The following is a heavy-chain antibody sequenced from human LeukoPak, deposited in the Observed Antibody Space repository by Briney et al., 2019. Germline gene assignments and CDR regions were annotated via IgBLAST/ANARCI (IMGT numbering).Heavy chain of an antibody. J-gene: IGHJ6*03. V-gene: IGHV4-39*07. D-gene: IGHD2-15*01. Sequence: SETLSLTCTVSGGSIISSSYYWGWIRQPPGKGLEWIGSIYYSGKTDYNPSLKSRVTISVETSKNQFSLKLSSVTAADTAVYYCARDHCSGGSCLIQVVGNYMDVWGKGTTVTISS. CDR1: GGSIISSSYY. CDR3: ARDHCSGGSCLIQVVGNYMDV. CDR2: IYYSGKT.